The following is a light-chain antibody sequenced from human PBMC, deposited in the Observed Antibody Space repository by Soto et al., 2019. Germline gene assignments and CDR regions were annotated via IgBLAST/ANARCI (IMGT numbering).Light chain of an antibody. CDR2: DVN. Sequence: QPVLTQPRSVSGSPGQSVTISCTGARSDVGGYNYVSWYQQHPGKAPKLMIYDVNNRPSGVPDRFSGSKSGNTASLTISGLQAEDEADYYCCSYAGSYTYVFGTGTKVTVL. CDR3: CSYAGSYTYV. V-gene: IGLV2-11*01. CDR1: RSDVGGYNY. J-gene: IGLJ1*01.